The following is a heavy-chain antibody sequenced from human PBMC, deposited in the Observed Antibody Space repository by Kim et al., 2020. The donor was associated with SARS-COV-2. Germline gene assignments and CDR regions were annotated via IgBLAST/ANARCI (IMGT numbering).Heavy chain of an antibody. J-gene: IGHJ6*02. Sequence: ASVKVSCKASGYTFTSYAMHWVRQAPGQRLEWMGWINAGNGNTKYSQKFQGRVTITRDTSASTAYMELSSLRSEDTAVYYCARVTWFGESTHYYGMDVWGQGTTVTVSS. V-gene: IGHV1-3*01. D-gene: IGHD3-10*01. CDR2: INAGNGNT. CDR3: ARVTWFGESTHYYGMDV. CDR1: GYTFTSYA.